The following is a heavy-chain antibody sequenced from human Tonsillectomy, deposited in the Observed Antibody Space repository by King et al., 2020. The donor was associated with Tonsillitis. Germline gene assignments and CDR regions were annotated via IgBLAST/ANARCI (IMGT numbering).Heavy chain of an antibody. V-gene: IGHV4-59*01. CDR3: ARARFGYYMDV. Sequence: VQLQESGPGLVKPSETLSLTCTVSGGSISSYYWSWIRQPPGKGLEWIGYISYSGSTNHNPSLKSRVTISVDTSKNQFSLKLSSVTAADTAVYYCARARFGYYMDVWGKGTTVTVAS. D-gene: IGHD3-10*01. CDR1: GGSISSYY. J-gene: IGHJ6*03. CDR2: ISYSGST.